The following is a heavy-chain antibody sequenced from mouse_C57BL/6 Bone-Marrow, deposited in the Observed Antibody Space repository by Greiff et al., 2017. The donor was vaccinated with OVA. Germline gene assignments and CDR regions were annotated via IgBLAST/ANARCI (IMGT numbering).Heavy chain of an antibody. D-gene: IGHD4-1*01. J-gene: IGHJ3*01. CDR3: ARWDCGGFAY. V-gene: IGHV5-17*01. CDR2: ISSGSSTI. CDR1: GFTFSDYG. Sequence: EVQVVESGGGLVKPGGSLKLSCAASGFTFSDYGMHWVRQAPEKGLEWVAYISSGSSTIYYADTVKGRFTISRDNAKNTLCLQMTSLRSVDTAMYYCARWDCGGFAYWGQVTLVTVSA.